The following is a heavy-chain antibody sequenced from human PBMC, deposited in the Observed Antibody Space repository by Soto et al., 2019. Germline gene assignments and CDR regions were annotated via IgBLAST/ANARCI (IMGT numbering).Heavy chain of an antibody. CDR2: VYFDGTT. V-gene: IGHV3-66*01. Sequence: EVQLVESGGGLVQPGGSLRLSCAVSGFTVTTTHMTWVRQAPGKGLEWVSAVYFDGTTYFADSVKGRFSISRDISKNTLYLQMNSLRAEDTAEYYCASGSSSWHYWGQGTLVTVSS. J-gene: IGHJ4*02. CDR1: GFTVTTTH. CDR3: ASGSSSWHY. D-gene: IGHD6-13*01.